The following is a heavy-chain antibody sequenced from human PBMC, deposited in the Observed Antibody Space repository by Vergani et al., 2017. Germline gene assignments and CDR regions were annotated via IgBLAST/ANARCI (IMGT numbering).Heavy chain of an antibody. D-gene: IGHD6-19*01. CDR2: IYYSGST. V-gene: IGHV4-39*01. CDR3: ARHSTVEWLVKLGWIDP. CDR1: GASIRSSNYY. Sequence: QLQLQESGPGLVKPSATLSLTCSVSGASIRSSNYYWGWIRQPPGKGLDWIASIYYSGSTYYNPSLKSRVTISLDTSKNQFSLKLSSVTAADTAVYFCARHSTVEWLVKLGWIDPWGKGILVTVSS. J-gene: IGHJ5*02.